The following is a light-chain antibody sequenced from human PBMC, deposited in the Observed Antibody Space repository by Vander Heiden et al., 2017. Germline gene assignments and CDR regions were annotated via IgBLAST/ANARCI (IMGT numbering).Light chain of an antibody. CDR3: AAWDDSLNGPV. Sequence: QSVLTPPPSASGTPGQRVTISCSGSSSNIGSNTVTWYQQPPGTAPKLLIYSNNQRPAGVPDRFSGSKSGTSASLAISGLQSEDEADYYCAAWDDSLNGPVFGGGTKLTVL. CDR1: SSNIGSNT. CDR2: SNN. J-gene: IGLJ2*01. V-gene: IGLV1-44*01.